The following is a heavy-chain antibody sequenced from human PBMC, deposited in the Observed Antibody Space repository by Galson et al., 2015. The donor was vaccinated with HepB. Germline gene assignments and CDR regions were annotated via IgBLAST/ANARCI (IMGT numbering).Heavy chain of an antibody. CDR1: GFTLSSYW. D-gene: IGHD3-10*01. V-gene: IGHV3-7*03. CDR3: ARGPTYYYGSQNYYNRAHIDY. CDR2: IKQDGTEK. Sequence: SLRLSCAGSGFTLSSYWMTWVRQAPGKGLEWVANIKQDGTEKYYVDSVKGRFTISRDNGKSSLYLHMSSLRAEDTAVYYCARGPTYYYGSQNYYNRAHIDYWGQGTLVAVSS. J-gene: IGHJ4*02.